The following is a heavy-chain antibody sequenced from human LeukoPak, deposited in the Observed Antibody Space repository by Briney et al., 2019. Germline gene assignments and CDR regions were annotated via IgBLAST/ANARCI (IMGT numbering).Heavy chain of an antibody. V-gene: IGHV1-2*02. CDR1: GYTFTDYY. D-gene: IGHD3-22*01. Sequence: GASVKVSCKASGYTFTDYYLHWVRQAPGQGLESMGWINPNSGGTNSVQNFQGRVTMTRDTSISTAYMELSRLRSDDTAVYYCARVKITMIALPPPPLDYWGQGTLVTVSS. J-gene: IGHJ4*02. CDR3: ARVKITMIALPPPPLDY. CDR2: INPNSGGT.